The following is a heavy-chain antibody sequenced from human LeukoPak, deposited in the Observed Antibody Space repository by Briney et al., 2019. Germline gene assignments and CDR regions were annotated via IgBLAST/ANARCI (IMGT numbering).Heavy chain of an antibody. V-gene: IGHV1-2*02. J-gene: IGHJ4*02. D-gene: IGHD3-16*01. Sequence: ASVKVPCKASVYTFSGYYMYWVRQPPGQGLEWMVWINHNSGGTNYAQNFQGRVTMTRDTSISTAYMELSRLRSDGTAVYYCARDRTKGERGYWGQGTLVTVSS. CDR3: ARDRTKGERGY. CDR1: VYTFSGYY. CDR2: INHNSGGT.